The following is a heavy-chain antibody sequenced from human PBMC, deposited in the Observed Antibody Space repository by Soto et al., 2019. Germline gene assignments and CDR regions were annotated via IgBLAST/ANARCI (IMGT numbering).Heavy chain of an antibody. Sequence: GGSLRLSCAASGFTFSSYGMHWVRQAPGKGLEWVAVISYDGSNKYYADSVKGRFTISRDNSKNTLYLQMNSLRAEDTAVYYCAKVLYKGYYYGSGVDYWGQGTLVTVSS. CDR2: ISYDGSNK. D-gene: IGHD3-10*01. CDR3: AKVLYKGYYYGSGVDY. V-gene: IGHV3-30*18. J-gene: IGHJ4*02. CDR1: GFTFSSYG.